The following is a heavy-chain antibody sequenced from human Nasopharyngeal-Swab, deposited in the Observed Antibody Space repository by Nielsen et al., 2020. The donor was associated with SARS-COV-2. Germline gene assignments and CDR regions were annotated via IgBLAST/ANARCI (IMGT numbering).Heavy chain of an antibody. CDR1: GFTFNNLN. Sequence: GGSLRLSGAGSGFTFNNLNLTWVSQAPGRGLEWVSSISSSSYIYYADLVKDRFTLSRDNAKNSLYLQMNSLRAEDTAVYYCARDGLDYDFWSAYFMDVWGQGTTVTVSS. V-gene: IGHV3-69-1*01. D-gene: IGHD3-3*01. CDR2: ISSSSYI. CDR3: ARDGLDYDFWSAYFMDV. J-gene: IGHJ6*02.